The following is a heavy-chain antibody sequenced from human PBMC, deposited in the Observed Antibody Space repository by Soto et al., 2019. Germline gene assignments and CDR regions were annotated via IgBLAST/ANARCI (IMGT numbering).Heavy chain of an antibody. J-gene: IGHJ6*02. CDR3: VRRPGAVEYCTNGQGGCYYGMDV. CDR1: GFTFRNSA. D-gene: IGHD2-8*01. CDR2: VSWNGSRT. V-gene: IGHV3-35*01. Sequence: LRLSSPASGFTFRNSAMNWVRQAPGKGLEWVSGVSWNGSRTHYADSVKGRFIISRDNSRNFLNQQMNSLRPEDMAVYYCVRRPGAVEYCTNGQGGCYYGMDVWGPGTPVTVSS.